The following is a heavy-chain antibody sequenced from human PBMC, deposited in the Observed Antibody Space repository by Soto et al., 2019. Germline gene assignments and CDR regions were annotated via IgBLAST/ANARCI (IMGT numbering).Heavy chain of an antibody. J-gene: IGHJ5*02. Sequence: QVQLQESGPGLVKPSQTLSLTCTVSGGSISSGGYYWSWIRQHPGKGLEGIGYIDYSGSTYYNPSLKSRVTISVDTSNNHVSLKLSSVTAADTAVYYCARVGGINWFDPWGQGTLVTVSS. D-gene: IGHD3-16*01. CDR1: GGSISSGGYY. CDR3: ARVGGINWFDP. CDR2: IDYSGST. V-gene: IGHV4-31*03.